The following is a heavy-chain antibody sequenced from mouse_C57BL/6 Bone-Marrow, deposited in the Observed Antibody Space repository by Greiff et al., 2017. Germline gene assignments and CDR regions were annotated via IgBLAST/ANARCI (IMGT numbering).Heavy chain of an antibody. CDR2: INPYNGGT. CDR3: ARIDYYGSRGYFDV. V-gene: IGHV1-19*01. D-gene: IGHD1-1*01. Sequence: VQLQQSGPGLVKPGDSVKMSCKASGYTFTDYYMNWVKQSHGKSLEWIGVINPYNGGTSYNQKLQGKATLTVDKSYSTAYMELNRLTSEDSAVNYCARIDYYGSRGYFDVWGTGTTVTVSS. J-gene: IGHJ1*03. CDR1: GYTFTDYY.